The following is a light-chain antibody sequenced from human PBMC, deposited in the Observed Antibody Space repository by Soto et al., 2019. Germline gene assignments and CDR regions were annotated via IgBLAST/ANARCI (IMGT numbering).Light chain of an antibody. CDR3: QQRSVWPWT. Sequence: DIVLTQSPATLSLSPGERATLSCRASQSVNNYLAWYQQKPGKAPRLLIYDTSDLASGIPARFSGSGSGTDFTLTISSLEPEDFAVFYCQQRSVWPWTFGQGTKVEIK. CDR2: DTS. V-gene: IGKV3-11*01. J-gene: IGKJ1*01. CDR1: QSVNNY.